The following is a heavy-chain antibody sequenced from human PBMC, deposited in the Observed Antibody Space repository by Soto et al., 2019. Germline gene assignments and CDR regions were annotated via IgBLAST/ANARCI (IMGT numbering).Heavy chain of an antibody. CDR3: AKALSGYSYGFFGMDV. CDR1: GFTFSSYG. J-gene: IGHJ6*02. V-gene: IGHV3-30*18. Sequence: PGGSLRLSCAASGFTFSSYGMHWVRQAPGKGLEWVAVISYDGSNKYYADSVKGRFTISRGNSKNTLYLQMNSLRAEDTAVYYCAKALSGYSYGFFGMDVWGQGTTVTVSS. D-gene: IGHD5-18*01. CDR2: ISYDGSNK.